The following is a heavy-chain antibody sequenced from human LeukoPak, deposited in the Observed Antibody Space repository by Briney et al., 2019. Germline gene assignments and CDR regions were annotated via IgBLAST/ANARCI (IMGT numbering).Heavy chain of an antibody. D-gene: IGHD2-2*02. CDR3: VHRRPGGALRYNYFDY. J-gene: IGHJ4*02. V-gene: IGHV2-5*01. CDR1: GFSLSTSGVG. Sequence: SGPTLVKPTQTLTLTCTFSGFSLSTSGVGVGWIRQPPGKALEWLALIYWNDDKRYSPSLNSRLTITKDTSKNQVVLTMTNMDPVDTATYYCVHRRPGGALRYNYFDYWGQGTLVSVSS. CDR2: IYWNDDK.